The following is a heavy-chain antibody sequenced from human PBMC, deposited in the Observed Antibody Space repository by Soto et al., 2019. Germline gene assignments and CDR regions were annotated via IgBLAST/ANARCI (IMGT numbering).Heavy chain of an antibody. CDR3: VSWVSAHFDY. V-gene: IGHV3-23*01. Sequence: GGSLRLSCAASGFTFDSPYSHAMSWVRQSPGKGPEWVSTISSNGANTHYAESVKGRFTISKDPSRNTVHLHMNSLRAEDTATYFCVSWVSAHFDYWGHGTPVSVSS. D-gene: IGHD2-8*01. CDR1: GFTFDSPYSHA. CDR2: ISSNGANT. J-gene: IGHJ4*01.